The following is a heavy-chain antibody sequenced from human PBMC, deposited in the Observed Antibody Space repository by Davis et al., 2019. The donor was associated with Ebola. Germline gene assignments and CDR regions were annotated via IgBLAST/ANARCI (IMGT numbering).Heavy chain of an antibody. CDR3: ARTYYDFWSGYYNAFDI. J-gene: IGHJ3*02. Sequence: PSETLSLTCTVSGGSISSYYWSWIRQPPGKGLEWIGYIYYSGSTNYNPSLKSRVTISVDTSKNQFSLKLSSVTAADTAVYCCARTYYDFWSGYYNAFDIWGQGTMVTVSS. CDR1: GGSISSYY. CDR2: IYYSGST. D-gene: IGHD3-3*01. V-gene: IGHV4-59*01.